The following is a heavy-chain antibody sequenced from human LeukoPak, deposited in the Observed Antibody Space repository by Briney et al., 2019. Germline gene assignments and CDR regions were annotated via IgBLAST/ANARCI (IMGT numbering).Heavy chain of an antibody. CDR2: ISSSSSYI. D-gene: IGHD7-27*01. V-gene: IGHV3-21*01. CDR1: GFTFSSYS. CDR3: AREEGGKLGIDYYFDY. Sequence: PGGSLRLSCAASGFTFSSYSMNWVRQAPGKGLEWVSSISSSSSYIYYADSVKGRFTISRDNAKNSLYLQMNSLRAEDTAVYYCAREEGGKLGIDYYFDYWGQGTLVTVSS. J-gene: IGHJ4*02.